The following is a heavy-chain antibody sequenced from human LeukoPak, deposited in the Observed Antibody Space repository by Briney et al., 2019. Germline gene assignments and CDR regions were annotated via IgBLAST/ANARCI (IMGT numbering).Heavy chain of an antibody. CDR2: INHSGST. J-gene: IGHJ3*02. D-gene: IGHD3-3*01. V-gene: IGHV4-34*01. CDR1: GGSFSGYY. CDR3: ARVATTQSISSFSRAARYDFWSGSRAFDI. Sequence: PSETLSLTCAVYGGSFSGYYWSWIRQPPGKGLEWIGEINHSGSTNYNPSLKSRVTISVDTSKNQFSLKLSSVTAADTAVYYCARVATTQSISSFSRAARYDFWSGSRAFDIWGQGTMVTVSS.